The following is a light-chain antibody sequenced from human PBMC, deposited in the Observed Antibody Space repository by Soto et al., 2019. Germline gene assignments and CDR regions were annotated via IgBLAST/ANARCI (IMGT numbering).Light chain of an antibody. CDR2: DVS. V-gene: IGLV2-14*01. CDR1: SSDVGGYNY. CDR3: SSYTSRSTPYV. J-gene: IGLJ1*01. Sequence: QSVLTQPASVSGSPGQSITISCTGTSSDVGGYNYVSWYQQHPGKAPKLRIYDVSNRPSGVSNRFSGSKSGNTTSRTISGLQAEDEADYYCSSYTSRSTPYVFGTGTKLTVL.